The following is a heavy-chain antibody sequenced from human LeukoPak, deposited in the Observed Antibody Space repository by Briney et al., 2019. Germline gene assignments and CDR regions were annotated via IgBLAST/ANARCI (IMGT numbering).Heavy chain of an antibody. D-gene: IGHD3-22*01. Sequence: PWGSLRLSCAASGFTFNSYGIHWVRQVPGKGLEWVAFIRYDGSKKYYADSVKGRFTISRDNSKNTLYLQMNSLRAEDTAVYYCAKGGYKYDSSGHNCFDYWGQGTLVTVSS. J-gene: IGHJ4*02. CDR2: IRYDGSKK. CDR3: AKGGYKYDSSGHNCFDY. CDR1: GFTFNSYG. V-gene: IGHV3-30*02.